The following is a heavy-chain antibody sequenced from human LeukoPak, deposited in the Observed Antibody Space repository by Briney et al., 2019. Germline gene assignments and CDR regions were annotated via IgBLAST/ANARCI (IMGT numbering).Heavy chain of an antibody. CDR1: GGSFSGYY. Sequence: SETPSLTCAVYGGSFSGYYWSWIRQPPGKGLEWIGEINHSGSTNYNPSLKSRVTISVDTSKNQFSLKLSSVTAADTAVYYCARGSDHWFDPWGQGTLVTVSS. V-gene: IGHV4-34*01. CDR2: INHSGST. D-gene: IGHD1-26*01. CDR3: ARGSDHWFDP. J-gene: IGHJ5*02.